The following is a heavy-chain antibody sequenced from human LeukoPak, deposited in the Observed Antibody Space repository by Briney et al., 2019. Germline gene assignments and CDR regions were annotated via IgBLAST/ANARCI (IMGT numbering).Heavy chain of an antibody. J-gene: IGHJ4*02. CDR2: ISGSGGST. D-gene: IGHD2-15*01. Sequence: GGSLRLSCAASGFTFSSYAMSWVRQAPGKGLEWVSAISGSGGSTYYADSVKGRFTISRDNPKNTLYLQMNSLRAEDTAVYYCAKDRGGNGGYFDYWGQGTLVTVSS. V-gene: IGHV3-23*01. CDR1: GFTFSSYA. CDR3: AKDRGGNGGYFDY.